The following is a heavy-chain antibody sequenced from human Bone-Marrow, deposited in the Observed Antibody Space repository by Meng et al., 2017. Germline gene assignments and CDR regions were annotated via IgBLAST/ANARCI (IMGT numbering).Heavy chain of an antibody. J-gene: IGHJ3*02. D-gene: IGHD6-13*01. CDR1: GYTFTSYG. CDR3: ARDRAYSGSWWCAFGI. Sequence: ASVKVSCKASGYTFTSYGISWVRQAPGQGLEWMGWISAYNGNTNYAQKLQGRVTMTTDTSTSTAYMELRSLGSDDTAVYYCARDRAYSGSWWCAFGIWGQGTMVTVSS. V-gene: IGHV1-18*01. CDR2: ISAYNGNT.